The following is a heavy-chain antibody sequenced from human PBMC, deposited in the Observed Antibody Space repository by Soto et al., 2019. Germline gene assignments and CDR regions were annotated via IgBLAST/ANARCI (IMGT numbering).Heavy chain of an antibody. D-gene: IGHD6-6*01. CDR2: INPNSGGT. CDR1: GYTFTGYY. J-gene: IGHJ4*02. Sequence: ASVKVSFKASGYTFTGYYMHWVRQAPGQGLEWMGWINPNSGGTNYAQKFQGRVTMTRXTXXXXAXMXLXXXXSDXTAVYYCARGLQVIAARSLGCWGQGTLVTVSS. V-gene: IGHV1-2*02. CDR3: ARGLQVIAARSLGC.